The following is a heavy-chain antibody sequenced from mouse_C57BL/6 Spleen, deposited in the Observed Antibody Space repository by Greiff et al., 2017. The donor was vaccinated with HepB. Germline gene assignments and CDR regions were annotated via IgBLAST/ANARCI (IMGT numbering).Heavy chain of an antibody. Sequence: QVQLQQPGAELVRPGPSVKLSCKASGYTFTSYWMHWVKQRPGQGLEWIGVIDPSDSYTNYNQKFKGKATLTVDTSSSTAYMQLSSLTSEDSAVYYCATTVAYWYFDVWGTGTTVTVSS. D-gene: IGHD1-1*01. J-gene: IGHJ1*03. CDR3: ATTVAYWYFDV. V-gene: IGHV1-59*01. CDR1: GYTFTSYW. CDR2: IDPSDSYT.